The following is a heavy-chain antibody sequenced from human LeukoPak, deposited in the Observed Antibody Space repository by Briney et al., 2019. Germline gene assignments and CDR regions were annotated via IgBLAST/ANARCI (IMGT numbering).Heavy chain of an antibody. Sequence: PSQTLSLTCTVSGGSISSGDYYWSWIRQPPGKGLEWIGYIYYSGSTYYNPSLKIRVTISVDTSKNQFSLKLSSLTAAATALDYCGRSISGLHGSGLDLSRQGTLVTVSS. D-gene: IGHD6-25*01. CDR2: IYYSGST. CDR3: GRSISGLHGSGLDL. CDR1: GGSISSGDYY. J-gene: IGHJ5*02. V-gene: IGHV4-30-4*08.